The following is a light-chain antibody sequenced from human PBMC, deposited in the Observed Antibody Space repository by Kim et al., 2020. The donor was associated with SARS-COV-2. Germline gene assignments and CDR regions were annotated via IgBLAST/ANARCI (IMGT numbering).Light chain of an antibody. J-gene: IGKJ5*01. Sequence: SPGERAPLSCRASQSVRADYLAWYQQKPGQAPRLLIYGASSRATGIPDRFSGSGSGTDFILTISRLEPEDFAVYYCQQYGTSPNTFGQGTRLEIK. CDR1: QSVRADY. CDR3: QQYGTSPNT. V-gene: IGKV3-20*01. CDR2: GAS.